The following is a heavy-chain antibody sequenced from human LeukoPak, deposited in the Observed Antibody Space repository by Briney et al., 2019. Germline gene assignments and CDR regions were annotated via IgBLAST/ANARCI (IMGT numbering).Heavy chain of an antibody. CDR3: ARRPAIAAAGIDY. V-gene: IGHV3-33*01. D-gene: IGHD6-13*01. Sequence: GGSLRLSCAASGFSFRTYGMHWVRQAPGKGLDWVAVMWFDGSNENYADSVKGRFTISRDISKNTVYLQLNSLRVEDTAVYYCARRPAIAAAGIDYWGQGTLVTVSS. CDR2: MWFDGSNE. CDR1: GFSFRTYG. J-gene: IGHJ4*02.